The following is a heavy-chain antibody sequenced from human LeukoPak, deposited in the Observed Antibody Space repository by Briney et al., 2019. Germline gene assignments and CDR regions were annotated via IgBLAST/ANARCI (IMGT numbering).Heavy chain of an antibody. Sequence: GGSLRLSGAASGFTVSSNYMSWVRQAPGKGLEWVSVIYSGGSTYYADSVKGRFTISRDNSKNTLYLQMNSLRAEDTAVYYCASSEGPNHYYYYYGMDVWGQGTTVTVSS. CDR1: GFTVSSNY. V-gene: IGHV3-53*01. J-gene: IGHJ6*02. CDR3: ASSEGPNHYYYYYGMDV. D-gene: IGHD3-10*01. CDR2: IYSGGST.